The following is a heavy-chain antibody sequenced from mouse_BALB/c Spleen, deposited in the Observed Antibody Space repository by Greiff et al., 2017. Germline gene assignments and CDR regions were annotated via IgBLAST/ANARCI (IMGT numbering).Heavy chain of an antibody. D-gene: IGHD1-1*01. CDR3: AREGYYGSGPFAY. Sequence: VKLMESGPGLVAPSQSLSITCTVSGFSLTSYGVHWVRQPPGKGLEWLGVIWAGGSTNYNSALMSRLSISKDNSKSQVFLKMNSLQTDDTAMYYCAREGYYGSGPFAYWGQGTLVTVSA. V-gene: IGHV2-9*02. J-gene: IGHJ3*01. CDR1: GFSLTSYG. CDR2: IWAGGST.